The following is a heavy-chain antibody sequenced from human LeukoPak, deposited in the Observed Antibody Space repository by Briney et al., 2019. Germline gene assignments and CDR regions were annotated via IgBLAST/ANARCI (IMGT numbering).Heavy chain of an antibody. CDR2: INPNSGAT. V-gene: IGHV1-2*02. Sequence: GASVKVSCKASGYTFTDYFLHWVRRAPGQEFELMGWINPNSGATHYIQSFQGRVTMTRDTSLSIAYLQLNGLTSDDTAMYYCARAQYLTAPAGTFANSWGQGTLVTVSS. CDR1: GYTFTDYF. CDR3: ARAQYLTAPAGTFANS. D-gene: IGHD6-13*01. J-gene: IGHJ4*02.